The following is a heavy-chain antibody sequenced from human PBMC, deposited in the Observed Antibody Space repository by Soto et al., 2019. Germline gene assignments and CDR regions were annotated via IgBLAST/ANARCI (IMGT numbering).Heavy chain of an antibody. J-gene: IGHJ4*02. D-gene: IGHD2-21*01. Sequence: GGSLRLSCTASGLPHSSFAMMWVRQAPGKGLECVSGIYGSGGGIQYADSVKGRFTISRDNSKNTVYLQMTDLGADDTAVYYCAKDAVYNDGLWLMDHWGQGTQVTVSS. V-gene: IGHV3-23*01. CDR2: IYGSGGGI. CDR1: GLPHSSFA. CDR3: AKDAVYNDGLWLMDH.